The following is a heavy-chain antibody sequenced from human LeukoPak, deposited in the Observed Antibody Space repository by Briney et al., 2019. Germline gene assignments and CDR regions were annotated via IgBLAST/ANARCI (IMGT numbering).Heavy chain of an antibody. Sequence: GGSLRLSCAASGFTFSSYAMSWVRQAPGKGLEWVSAISGSGGSTYYADSVKGRLTISRDNSKNTLYLQMNSLRAEDTAVYYCAKVHGSGSYYNPDAFDIWGQGTMVTVSS. CDR3: AKVHGSGSYYNPDAFDI. CDR2: ISGSGGST. CDR1: GFTFSSYA. V-gene: IGHV3-23*01. J-gene: IGHJ3*02. D-gene: IGHD3-10*01.